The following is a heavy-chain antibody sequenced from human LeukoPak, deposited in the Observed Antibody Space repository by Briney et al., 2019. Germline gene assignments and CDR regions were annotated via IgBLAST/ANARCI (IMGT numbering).Heavy chain of an antibody. J-gene: IGHJ6*02. CDR1: GFTFSDYY. CDR3: AREMGVPPIYYYGMDV. CDR2: ISSSGSTI. V-gene: IGHV3-11*04. D-gene: IGHD2-8*01. Sequence: KAGGSLRLSCAASGFTFSDYYMSWIRQAPGKGLEWVSYISSSGSTIYYADSVKGRFTISRDNAKNSLYLQMNSLRAEDTAVYYCAREMGVPPIYYYGMDVWGQGTTVTVSS.